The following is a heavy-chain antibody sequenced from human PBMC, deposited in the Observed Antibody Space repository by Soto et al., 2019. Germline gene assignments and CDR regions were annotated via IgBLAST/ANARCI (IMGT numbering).Heavy chain of an antibody. Sequence: ASVKVSCKASGGTFSSYAISWVRQAPGQGLEWMGGIIPIFGTANYAQKFQGRVTITADESTSTAYMELSSLRSEDTAVYYCASCIFGHDLETVYYYGMDVWGQGTTVTVSS. CDR1: GGTFSSYA. D-gene: IGHD3-10*02. J-gene: IGHJ6*02. CDR2: IIPIFGTA. V-gene: IGHV1-69*13. CDR3: ASCIFGHDLETVYYYGMDV.